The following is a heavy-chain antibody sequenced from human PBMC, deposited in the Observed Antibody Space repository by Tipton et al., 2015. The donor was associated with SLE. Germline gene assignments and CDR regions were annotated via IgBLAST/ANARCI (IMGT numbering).Heavy chain of an antibody. D-gene: IGHD3-16*01. V-gene: IGHV4-61*09. CDR3: ARRNINYGRNWFDP. Sequence: TLSLTCTVSGGSISSGSYYLTWFRQPPGKGLEWIGYIYTSGSTTYNPSLKSRVTISVDTSKNQFSLNLSSVTAADTAVYYCARRNINYGRNWFDPWGQGTLVTVSS. CDR1: GGSISSGSYY. CDR2: IYTSGST. J-gene: IGHJ5*02.